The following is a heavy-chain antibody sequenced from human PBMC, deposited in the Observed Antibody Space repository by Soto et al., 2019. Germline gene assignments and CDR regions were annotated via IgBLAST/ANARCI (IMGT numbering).Heavy chain of an antibody. Sequence: QVQLVQSGAEVKKPGASVKVSCKASGYTFNIYGMRWMRQAPGKGIEWMGWISADNGDTKYAQKFQGRVTMTTDTSMSTAYIELRSMSSDDTAVYYCARRFWVAPVYDAYDLWGQGTMVTVS. D-gene: IGHD2-15*01. J-gene: IGHJ3*01. CDR3: ARRFWVAPVYDAYDL. CDR1: GYTFNIYG. V-gene: IGHV1-18*01. CDR2: ISADNGDT.